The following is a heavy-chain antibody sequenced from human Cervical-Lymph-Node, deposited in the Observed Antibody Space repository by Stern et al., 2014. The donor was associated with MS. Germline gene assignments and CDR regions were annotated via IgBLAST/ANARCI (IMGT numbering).Heavy chain of an antibody. CDR2: IYTSGSA. Sequence: QLQLQESGPGLVKPSQTLSLTCTVSGASMTTGSYYWNWIRQPAGKGVEWIGQIYTSGSASYHPSLKNRLSMSVDTSTNQFSLILSSVTAADTAVYYCARGDRRLRAFDLWGQGTMVTVSS. CDR1: GASMTTGSYY. J-gene: IGHJ3*01. V-gene: IGHV4-61*02. CDR3: ARGDRRLRAFDL. D-gene: IGHD2-21*02.